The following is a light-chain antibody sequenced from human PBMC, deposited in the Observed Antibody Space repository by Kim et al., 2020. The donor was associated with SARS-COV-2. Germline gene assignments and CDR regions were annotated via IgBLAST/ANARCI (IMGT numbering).Light chain of an antibody. J-gene: IGLJ1*01. Sequence: LTQPASVSGSPGQSITISCTGTSSDVGGYNYVSWYQQHPGKAPKLMIYDVSKRPSGVSNRFSGSKSGNTASLTISGLQAEDEADYYCSSYTSSSAYVFGTGTKVTVL. CDR2: DVS. CDR1: SSDVGGYNY. CDR3: SSYTSSSAYV. V-gene: IGLV2-14*01.